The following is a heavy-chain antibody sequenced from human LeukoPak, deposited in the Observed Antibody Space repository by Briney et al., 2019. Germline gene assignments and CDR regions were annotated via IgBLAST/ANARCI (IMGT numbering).Heavy chain of an antibody. CDR1: GFIFGNAW. J-gene: IGHJ4*02. D-gene: IGHD3-22*01. CDR2: FKSKADGGTT. CDR3: NTGGYYFDF. V-gene: IGHV3-15*01. Sequence: PGGSLRLSCVGSGFIFGNAWMNWVRQAPGKGLEWVGRFKSKADGGTTDYAAPVKGRFTVSRDDSKNTFYLQMNSLKIEDTAVYYCNTGGYYFDFWGRGTLVTVSS.